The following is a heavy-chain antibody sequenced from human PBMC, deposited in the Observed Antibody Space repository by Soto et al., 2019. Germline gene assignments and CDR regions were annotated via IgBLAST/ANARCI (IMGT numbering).Heavy chain of an antibody. CDR2: IRPDGSET. CDR3: AGWGGHDYNY. D-gene: IGHD4-4*01. J-gene: IGHJ4*02. Sequence: EVQLVQSGGGLVQPGGYLRLFCVGSGFTFTDFYMNWVRQAPGKGLEWVANIRPDGSETNYVESVKGRFTTSRDNAKNSLFLQMNSLRADDTAVYYCAGWGGHDYNYWGQGILVTISS. CDR1: GFTFTDFY. V-gene: IGHV3-7*03.